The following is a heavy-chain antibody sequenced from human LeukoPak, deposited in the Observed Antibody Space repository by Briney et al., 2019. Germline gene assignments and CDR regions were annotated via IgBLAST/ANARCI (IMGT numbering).Heavy chain of an antibody. CDR3: ARDMFTAMVTWGGFDP. CDR1: GFTFCDYY. J-gene: IGHJ5*02. CDR2: ISSSGSTI. Sequence: PGGSLRLSCAASGFTFCDYYMSWIRQAPGKGLEWVSYISSSGSTIYYADSVKGRFTISRDNAKNSLYLQMNSLRAEETAVYYCARDMFTAMVTWGGFDPWGQGTLVTVSS. V-gene: IGHV3-11*01. D-gene: IGHD5-18*01.